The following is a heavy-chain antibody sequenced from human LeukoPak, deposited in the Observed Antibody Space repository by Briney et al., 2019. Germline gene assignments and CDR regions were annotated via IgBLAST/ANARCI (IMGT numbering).Heavy chain of an antibody. CDR1: GFTFSSYA. CDR3: VRERDRGIDVADDFDY. Sequence: GGSLRLSCAASGFTFSSYAMSWVRQAPGKGLEWVSAISGSGGSTYYAASVKGRFTISRDNYQNTLFLQMNSLRAEDTAVYYCVRERDRGIDVADDFDYWGQGTLVTVSS. D-gene: IGHD6-19*01. J-gene: IGHJ4*02. CDR2: ISGSGGST. V-gene: IGHV3-23*01.